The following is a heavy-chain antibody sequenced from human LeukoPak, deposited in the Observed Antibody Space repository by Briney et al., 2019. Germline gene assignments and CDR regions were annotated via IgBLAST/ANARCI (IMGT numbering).Heavy chain of an antibody. CDR3: ARVAEAAAFDS. D-gene: IGHD6-13*01. CDR1: GFTFSSHG. J-gene: IGHJ4*02. Sequence: GGSLRLSCGASGFTFSSHGMNWVRQAPGKGLEWVSSISSNSRYRYYADSMRGRFTISRDNAKNSLYLQMNSLKPEDTAVYYCARVAEAAAFDSWGQGTLVTVSS. V-gene: IGHV3-21*06. CDR2: ISSNSRYR.